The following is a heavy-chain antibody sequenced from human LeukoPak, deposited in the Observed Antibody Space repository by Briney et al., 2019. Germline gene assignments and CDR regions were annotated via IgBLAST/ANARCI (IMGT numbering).Heavy chain of an antibody. V-gene: IGHV3-66*01. D-gene: IGHD2-15*01. J-gene: IGHJ6*02. Sequence: PGGSLRLSCAASVFTVSSNYMSWVRQAPGKGLEWVSVIYSGGSTYYADSVKGRFTISRDNSKNTLYLQMNSLRAEDTAVYYCARVVAAYYGVDVWGQGTTVTVSS. CDR1: VFTVSSNY. CDR2: IYSGGST. CDR3: ARVVAAYYGVDV.